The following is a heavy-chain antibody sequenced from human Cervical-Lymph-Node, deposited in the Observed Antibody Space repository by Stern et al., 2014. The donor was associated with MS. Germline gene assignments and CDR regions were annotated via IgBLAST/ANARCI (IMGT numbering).Heavy chain of an antibody. Sequence: QVQLQESGPGLVKPSQTLSLTCTASGASIKTIGYFWSWVRQPQGKGLEWIGFISHSGVTFYNETLKSRVTLSQDTSANQFSLRLTSVTAADTALYFCMRGDYWGRGILVAVSS. V-gene: IGHV4-31*03. J-gene: IGHJ4*02. CDR1: GASIKTIGYF. CDR2: ISHSGVT. CDR3: MRGDY.